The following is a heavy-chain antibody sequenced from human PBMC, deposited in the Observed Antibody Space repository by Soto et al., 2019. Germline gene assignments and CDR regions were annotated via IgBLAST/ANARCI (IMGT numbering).Heavy chain of an antibody. D-gene: IGHD5-12*01. CDR2: TYFRSKWYN. CDR1: GASVSSNTAS. CDR3: AKGDNLGPKTGYAFDP. Sequence: SQTLSLTCAISGASVSSNTASWNWIRQSPSRGLEWLGRTYFRSKWYNDYAVSVKSRIIINPDTSNNQCSLQLNSVTPEDTAVYFCAKGDNLGPKTGYAFDPWGQGIMVTVSS. V-gene: IGHV6-1*01. J-gene: IGHJ5*02.